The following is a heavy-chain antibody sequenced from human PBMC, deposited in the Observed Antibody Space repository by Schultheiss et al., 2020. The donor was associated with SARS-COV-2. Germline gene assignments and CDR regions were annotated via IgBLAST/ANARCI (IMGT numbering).Heavy chain of an antibody. CDR1: GYTFTGYY. D-gene: IGHD2-2*01. J-gene: IGHJ6*02. Sequence: SVKVSCKASGYTFTGYYMHWVRQAPGQGLEWMGRIIPILGIANYAQKFQGRVTITRDTSASTAYMELSSLRSEDTAVYYCARDLSVVVPAAMAYYYYYYGMDVWGQGTTVTVSS. V-gene: IGHV1-69*04. CDR2: IIPILGIA. CDR3: ARDLSVVVPAAMAYYYYYYGMDV.